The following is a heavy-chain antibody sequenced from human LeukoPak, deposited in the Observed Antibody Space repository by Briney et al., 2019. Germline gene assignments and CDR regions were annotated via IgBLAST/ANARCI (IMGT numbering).Heavy chain of an antibody. CDR1: GGSISSGDYY. J-gene: IGHJ4*02. Sequence: SQTLSLTCTVSGGSISSGDYYWSWIRQPPGKGLEWIGYIYYSGSTYYNPSLKSRVTISVDTSKNQFSLKLSSVTAADTAVYYCASEAAAREVGFAYWGQGSLVTVYS. CDR2: IYYSGST. V-gene: IGHV4-30-4*08. CDR3: ASEAAAREVGFAY. D-gene: IGHD6-13*01.